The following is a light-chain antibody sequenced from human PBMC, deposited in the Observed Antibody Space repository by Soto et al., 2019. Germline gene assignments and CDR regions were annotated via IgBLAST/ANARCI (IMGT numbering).Light chain of an antibody. J-gene: IGKJ2*01. CDR2: GAS. CDR1: QSVASN. CDR3: QQYHNWPPQYT. Sequence: ELVMTQSPASLSVSPGDGVTLSCRASQSVASNVAWYQQKPGQGPRLLIHGASTRAAGVPARFSGSGSATDFTLTISSLQSEDFAVYYGQQYHNWPPQYTFGQGTKQQIK. V-gene: IGKV3-15*01.